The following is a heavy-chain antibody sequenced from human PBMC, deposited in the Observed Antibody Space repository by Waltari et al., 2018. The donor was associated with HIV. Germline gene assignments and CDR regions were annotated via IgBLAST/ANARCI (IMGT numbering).Heavy chain of an antibody. Sequence: QLQLPESGPGLVKPSETLSLTCTVSGGSISSSSHYWGRIRQPPGKGLEWIGNIYYSGSTYYNPSLKSRVTISVDTSKNQFSLKLSSVTAADTAVYYCARFHYYGSGSYYYYFDYWGQGTLVTVSS. CDR2: IYYSGST. J-gene: IGHJ4*02. V-gene: IGHV4-39*01. CDR1: GGSISSSSHY. CDR3: ARFHYYGSGSYYYYFDY. D-gene: IGHD3-10*01.